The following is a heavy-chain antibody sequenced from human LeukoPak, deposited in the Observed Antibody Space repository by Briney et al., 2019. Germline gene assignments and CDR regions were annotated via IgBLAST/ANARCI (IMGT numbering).Heavy chain of an antibody. CDR1: GFTFSSYW. CDR3: ARAGYSSTWYSRYFDL. J-gene: IGHJ2*01. V-gene: IGHV3-74*01. Sequence: GGSLRLSCAASGFTFSSYWMHWVRQAPGKGLVWASRMNSDGSSTNYADAVKGRFTISRDNAKNTLYLQMNSLRAGDTAVYYCARAGYSSTWYSRYFDLWGRGTLVTVSS. D-gene: IGHD6-13*01. CDR2: MNSDGSST.